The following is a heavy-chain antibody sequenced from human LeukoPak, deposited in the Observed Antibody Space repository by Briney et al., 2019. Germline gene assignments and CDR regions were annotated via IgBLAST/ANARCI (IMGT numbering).Heavy chain of an antibody. CDR1: GFTFSSFA. V-gene: IGHV3-23*01. CDR2: ISGSGGST. CDR3: ARRNYDSGSYYSDY. Sequence: GGSLRLSCAASGFTFSSFAMSWVRQAPGKGLEWVSAISGSGGSTYYADSVKGRFTISRDNAKNSLYLQMNSLRAEDTAVYYCARRNYDSGSYYSDYWGQGTLVTVSS. D-gene: IGHD3-10*01. J-gene: IGHJ4*02.